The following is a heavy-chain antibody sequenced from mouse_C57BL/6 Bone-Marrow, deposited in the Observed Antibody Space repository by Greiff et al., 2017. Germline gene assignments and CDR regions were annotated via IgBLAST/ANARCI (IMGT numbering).Heavy chain of an antibody. J-gene: IGHJ1*03. CDR2: IHPNSGST. CDR1: GYTFTSYW. D-gene: IGHD1-1*02. CDR3: AIWVVVPYFDV. V-gene: IGHV1-64*01. Sequence: QVQLQQPGAELVKPGASVKLSCKASGYTFTSYWMHWVKQRPGQGLEWIGMIHPNSGSTNYNEKFKSKATLTVDKSSSTAYMQLSSLTSEDSAVYYCAIWVVVPYFDVWGTGTTVTVSS.